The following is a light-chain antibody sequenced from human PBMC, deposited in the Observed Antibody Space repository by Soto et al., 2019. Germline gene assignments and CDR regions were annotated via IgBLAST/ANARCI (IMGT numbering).Light chain of an antibody. CDR1: TSDVGGYSY. V-gene: IGLV2-14*01. CDR3: SSFTSSGTHYV. J-gene: IGLJ1*01. Sequence: QSALTQAASVSGSPGQSITISCTGTTSDVGGYSYVSWYQHHPGKAPKLMIYDVTKRPSGVSNRFSGSKSGNTASLTISGLQTEDEADYYCSSFTSSGTHYVFGTGTKLTVL. CDR2: DVT.